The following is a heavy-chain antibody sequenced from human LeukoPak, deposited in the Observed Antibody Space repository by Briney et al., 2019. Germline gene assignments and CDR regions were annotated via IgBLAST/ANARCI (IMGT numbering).Heavy chain of an antibody. D-gene: IGHD5-12*01. CDR1: GYTFTGYY. CDR2: INSNSGAT. J-gene: IGHJ4*02. CDR3: SRGIIGGYDFDY. Sequence: ASVKVSCKASGYTFTGYYMHWVRRAAGQGLEWMGWINSNSGATNYAQKFKDRVTMTRDTSISAAYMELSRLRSDDTATYYCSRGIIGGYDFDYWAQGSLVTVSS. V-gene: IGHV1-2*02.